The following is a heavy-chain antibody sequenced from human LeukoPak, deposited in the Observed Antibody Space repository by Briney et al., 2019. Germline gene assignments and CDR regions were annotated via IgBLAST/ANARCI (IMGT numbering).Heavy chain of an antibody. J-gene: IGHJ6*02. D-gene: IGHD1-1*01. CDR3: ARLRTGTTFGMDV. CDR1: GGSVSSRSYH. Sequence: SETLSLTCTVSGGSVSSRSYHWVWIRQPPGQGLEWIGSIDYNGSTFYNPSLRGRVTKSLDTSKNQFSLKVTSVTAADTAVYYCARLRTGTTFGMDVWGQGTTVTVSS. V-gene: IGHV4-39*01. CDR2: IDYNGST.